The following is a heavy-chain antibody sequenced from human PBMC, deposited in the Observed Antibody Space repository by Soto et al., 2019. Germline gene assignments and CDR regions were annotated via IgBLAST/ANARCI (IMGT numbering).Heavy chain of an antibody. CDR3: TRGGYSYGKDY. D-gene: IGHD5-18*01. CDR2: INHSGST. V-gene: IGHV4-34*01. CDR1: GGSFSGYY. Sequence: SETLSLTCAVYGGSFSGYYWSWIRQPPGKGLEWIGEINHSGSTNYNPSLKSRVTISVDTSKNQFSLKLSSVTAADTAVYYCTRGGYSYGKDYWGQGTLVTVSS. J-gene: IGHJ4*02.